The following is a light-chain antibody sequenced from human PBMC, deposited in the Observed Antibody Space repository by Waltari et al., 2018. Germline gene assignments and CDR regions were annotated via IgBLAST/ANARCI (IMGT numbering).Light chain of an antibody. CDR3: SSYTSSSSWV. Sequence: QSALTQPASVSGSPGQSITISCTGTRSDAGGYNYVSWYQQHPGKAPKLMIYDVSNRPSRVSNRFSGSKSGNTASLTISGLQAEDEADYYCSSYTSSSSWVFGGGTKLTVL. J-gene: IGLJ3*02. V-gene: IGLV2-14*01. CDR2: DVS. CDR1: RSDAGGYNY.